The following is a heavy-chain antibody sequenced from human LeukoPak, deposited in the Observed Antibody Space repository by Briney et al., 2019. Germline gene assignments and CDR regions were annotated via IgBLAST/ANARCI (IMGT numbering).Heavy chain of an antibody. CDR1: GFTFSSFV. D-gene: IGHD3-10*01. Sequence: GGSLRLSCAASGFTFSSFVMSWVRQAPGKGLEWVSAISGSGAGTSYADSVKGRFTISRDNSKSTFYLQMNSLRSEDTAVYSCAKGSSETSYYFDSWGQGTLVTVSS. V-gene: IGHV3-23*01. CDR2: ISGSGAGT. CDR3: AKGSSETSYYFDS. J-gene: IGHJ4*02.